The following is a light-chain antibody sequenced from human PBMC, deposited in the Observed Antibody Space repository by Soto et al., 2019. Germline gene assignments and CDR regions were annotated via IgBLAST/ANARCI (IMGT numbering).Light chain of an antibody. Sequence: QSVLTQPASVSGSPGQSITISCTGTSSDVGGYNYVSWYQQHPDKVPKLMIYEVFRRPSGISDRFSGSKSGNTASLTISGLQAEDEADYYCCSYTTTSTFVFGGGTKLTVL. CDR2: EVF. CDR1: SSDVGGYNY. V-gene: IGLV2-14*03. J-gene: IGLJ2*01. CDR3: CSYTTTSTFV.